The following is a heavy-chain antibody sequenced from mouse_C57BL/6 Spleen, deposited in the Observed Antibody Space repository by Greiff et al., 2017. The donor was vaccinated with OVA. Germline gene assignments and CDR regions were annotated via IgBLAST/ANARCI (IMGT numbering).Heavy chain of an antibody. V-gene: IGHV3-6*01. J-gene: IGHJ4*01. Sequence: ESGPGLVKPSQSLSLTCSVTGYSITSGYYWNWIRQFLGNKLEWMGYISYDGSNNYNPSLKNRISITRDTSKNQFFLKLNSVTTEDTATYYCARDFGAGDAMDYWGQGTSVTVSS. D-gene: IGHD3-3*01. CDR2: ISYDGSN. CDR3: ARDFGAGDAMDY. CDR1: GYSITSGYY.